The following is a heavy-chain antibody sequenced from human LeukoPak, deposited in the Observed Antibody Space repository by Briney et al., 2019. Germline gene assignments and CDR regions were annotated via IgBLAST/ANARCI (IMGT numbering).Heavy chain of an antibody. Sequence: GGSLRLPCAASGFTVISNYMTWVRQAPGKGLEWVSVIYSDGGTTYYADSVKGRFTISRDNSRNTLYLQMNSLRADDTAVYYCARNWGSSWFFDYWGQGTLVTVSS. J-gene: IGHJ4*02. CDR1: GFTVISNY. CDR3: ARNWGSSWFFDY. CDR2: IYSDGGTT. V-gene: IGHV3-53*01. D-gene: IGHD6-13*01.